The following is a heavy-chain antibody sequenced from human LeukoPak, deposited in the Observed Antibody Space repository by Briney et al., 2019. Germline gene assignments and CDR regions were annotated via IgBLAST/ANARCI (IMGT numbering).Heavy chain of an antibody. CDR3: ARGVIPHSSGGTLDAFDI. D-gene: IGHD6-19*01. CDR1: GYTFTGYY. CDR2: INPNSGGT. V-gene: IGHV1-2*02. Sequence: ASVKVSCKASGYTFTGYYVHWVRQAPGQGLEWMGWINPNSGGTNYAQKFQGRVTMTRDTSISTAYMELSRLRSDGTAVYYCARGVIPHSSGGTLDAFDIWGQGTMVTVSS. J-gene: IGHJ3*02.